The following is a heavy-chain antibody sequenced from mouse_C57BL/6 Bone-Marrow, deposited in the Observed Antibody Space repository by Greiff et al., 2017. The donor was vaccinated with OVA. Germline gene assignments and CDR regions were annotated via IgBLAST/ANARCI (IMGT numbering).Heavy chain of an antibody. V-gene: IGHV5-6*01. Sequence: EVQLQESGGDLVKPGGSLKLSCAASGFTFSSYGMSWVRQTPDKRLEWVATISSGGSYTYYPDSVKGRFTISRDNAKNTLYLQMSSLKSEDTAMYYCARLATVVENYAMDYWGQGTSVTASS. J-gene: IGHJ4*01. CDR3: ARLATVVENYAMDY. D-gene: IGHD1-1*01. CDR1: GFTFSSYG. CDR2: ISSGGSYT.